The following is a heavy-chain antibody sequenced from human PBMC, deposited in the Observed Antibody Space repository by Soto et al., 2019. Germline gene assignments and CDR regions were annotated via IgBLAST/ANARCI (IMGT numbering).Heavy chain of an antibody. CDR2: IYYSGLS. Sequence: QLLLQESGPGLVKPSETLSLTCTVSGGSISSRSYYWGWIRQPPGKGLEWIASIYYSGLSYYNPSLKSRVSISADTSKNQFSLKLNSVTAAYTAVYYSARPPTANLDAFEIWGQGTQVTVSS. J-gene: IGHJ3*02. CDR1: GGSISSRSYY. D-gene: IGHD7-27*01. CDR3: ARPPTANLDAFEI. V-gene: IGHV4-39*01.